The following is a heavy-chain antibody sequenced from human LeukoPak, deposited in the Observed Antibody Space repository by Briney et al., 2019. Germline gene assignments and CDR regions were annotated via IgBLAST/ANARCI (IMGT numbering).Heavy chain of an antibody. D-gene: IGHD6-13*01. CDR2: ISGSGGST. V-gene: IGHV3-23*01. Sequence: KPGGSLRLSCAASGFTVSSNYMSWVRQAPGKGLEWVSAISGSGGSTYYADSVKGRFTISRDNSKNTLYLQMNSLRAEDTAVYYCAKDGDRAAAGTLLAYWGQGTLVTVSS. CDR3: AKDGDRAAAGTLLAY. J-gene: IGHJ4*02. CDR1: GFTVSSNY.